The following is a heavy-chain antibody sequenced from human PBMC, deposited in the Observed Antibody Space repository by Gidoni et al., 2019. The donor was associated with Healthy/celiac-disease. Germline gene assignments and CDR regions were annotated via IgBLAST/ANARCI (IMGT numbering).Heavy chain of an antibody. V-gene: IGHV3-21*01. D-gene: IGHD3-16*02. CDR3: ARLDYDYVWGSYRYSIIDY. J-gene: IGHJ4*02. Sequence: EVQLVESGGGLVMPGGPLRLSCAASGFTFSSYSRNWVRQAPGKGLEWVPSISSSSSYIYYADAVKGRFTISRDNAKNSLYLQMNSLRAEDTAVYYCARLDYDYVWGSYRYSIIDYWGQGTLVTVSS. CDR2: ISSSSSYI. CDR1: GFTFSSYS.